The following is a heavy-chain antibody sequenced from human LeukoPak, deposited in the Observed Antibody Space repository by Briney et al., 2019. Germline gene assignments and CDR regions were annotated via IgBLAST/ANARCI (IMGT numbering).Heavy chain of an antibody. CDR2: IIPILGIA. Sequence: RISCKGSGGTFSSYAISWVRQAPGQGLEWMGRIIPILGIANYAQKFQGRVTITADKSTSTAYMELSSLRSEDTAVYYCARDGEMATNYYYYYGMDVWGQGTTVTVSS. J-gene: IGHJ6*02. V-gene: IGHV1-69*04. CDR3: ARDGEMATNYYYYYGMDV. D-gene: IGHD5-24*01. CDR1: GGTFSSYA.